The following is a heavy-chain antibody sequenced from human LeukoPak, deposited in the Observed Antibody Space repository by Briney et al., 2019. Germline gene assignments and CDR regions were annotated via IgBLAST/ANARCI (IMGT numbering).Heavy chain of an antibody. V-gene: IGHV4-59*01. Sequence: SEALSLTCTVSGGSISSYYWSWIRQPPGKGLEWIGYVYYSGSTNYNPSLKSRVTISVDTSKNQFSLRLSSVTAADTAVYYCARERRDGYEVYFDYWGQGTLVTVSS. D-gene: IGHD5-24*01. CDR2: VYYSGST. CDR1: GGSISSYY. J-gene: IGHJ4*02. CDR3: ARERRDGYEVYFDY.